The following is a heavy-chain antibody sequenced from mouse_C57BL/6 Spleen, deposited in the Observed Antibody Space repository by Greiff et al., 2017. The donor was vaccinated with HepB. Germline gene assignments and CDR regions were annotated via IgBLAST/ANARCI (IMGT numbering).Heavy chain of an antibody. CDR3: ARCPDYYGSSPLDV. CDR2: IYPGSGNT. D-gene: IGHD1-1*01. V-gene: IGHV1-76*01. J-gene: IGHJ1*03. CDR1: GYTFTDYY. Sequence: VQLVESGAELVRPGASVKLSCKASGYTFTDYYINWVKQRPGQGLEWIARIYPGSGNTYYNEKFKGKATLTAEKSSSTAYMQLSSLTSEDSAVYFCARCPDYYGSSPLDVWGTGTTVTVSS.